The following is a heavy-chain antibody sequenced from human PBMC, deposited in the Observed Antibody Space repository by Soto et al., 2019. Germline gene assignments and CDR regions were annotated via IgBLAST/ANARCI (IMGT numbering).Heavy chain of an antibody. J-gene: IGHJ5*02. CDR3: AKFWGSGITLPQDP. V-gene: IGHV3-23*01. Sequence: EVQLLESGGGLVQPGGSLRLSCAASGFTFSSYAMSWVRQAPGKGLEWVSAISASGDTTYYADSVKGRFTISRDSFKRTLYLQMKSLRVDDTAVYHCAKFWGSGITLPQDPWGQGTLVTVSS. CDR1: GFTFSSYA. D-gene: IGHD3-16*01. CDR2: ISASGDTT.